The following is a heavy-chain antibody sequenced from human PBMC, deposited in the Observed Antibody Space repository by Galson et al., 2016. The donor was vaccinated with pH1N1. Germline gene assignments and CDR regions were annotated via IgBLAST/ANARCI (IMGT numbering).Heavy chain of an antibody. CDR3: ARRYFLDY. J-gene: IGHJ4*02. Sequence: SVKVSCKAAGYSVTRYYMHWVRQAPGQGLEWMGIIDPSDGTTTYSEKFQGRISLTRDTSTSSVYMELTNLRPVDSATYFCARRYFLDYWGQGTLVTVSS. CDR1: GYSVTRYY. CDR2: IDPSDGTT. V-gene: IGHV1-46*01.